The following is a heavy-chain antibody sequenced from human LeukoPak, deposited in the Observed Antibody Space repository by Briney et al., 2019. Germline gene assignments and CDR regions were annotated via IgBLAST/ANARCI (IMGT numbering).Heavy chain of an antibody. CDR3: ARVFSSGSYYFWFDP. CDR1: GYTLTSYG. CDR2: ISGYNGHT. D-gene: IGHD3-10*01. J-gene: IGHJ5*02. V-gene: IGHV1-18*01. Sequence: ASVKVSCKASGYTLTSYGISWVRQAPGQGLEWMGWISGYNGHTNYAQKFQGRVTMTTDTSTNTAYMELRSLRSDDTAVYYCARVFSSGSYYFWFDPWGQGTLVTVSS.